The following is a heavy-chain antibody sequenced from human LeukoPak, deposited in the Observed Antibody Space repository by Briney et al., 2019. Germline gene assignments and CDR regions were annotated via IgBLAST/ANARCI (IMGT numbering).Heavy chain of an antibody. CDR3: AKDRGYSYVSGFDY. CDR1: GFIFSSYS. V-gene: IGHV3-74*01. Sequence: PGGSLRLSCAASGFIFSSYSMHWVRQAPGKGLVWVSRINSDGSSTSYADSVKGRFTISRDNSKNTLYLQMNSLRAEDTAVYYCAKDRGYSYVSGFDYWGQGTLVTVSS. CDR2: INSDGSST. J-gene: IGHJ4*02. D-gene: IGHD5-18*01.